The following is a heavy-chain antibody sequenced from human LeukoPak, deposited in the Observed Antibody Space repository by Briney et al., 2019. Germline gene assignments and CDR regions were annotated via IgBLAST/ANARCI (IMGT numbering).Heavy chain of an antibody. Sequence: SETLSLTCTVSGGSISSHYWSWIRQPPGKGLEWIGYIYYSGSTNYNPSLKSRVTISVDTSKNQFSLKLSSVTAADTVVYYCARDSRDRYSSSWYAFDIWGQGTMVTVSS. CDR3: ARDSRDRYSSSWYAFDI. J-gene: IGHJ3*02. CDR2: IYYSGST. CDR1: GGSISSHY. D-gene: IGHD6-13*01. V-gene: IGHV4-59*11.